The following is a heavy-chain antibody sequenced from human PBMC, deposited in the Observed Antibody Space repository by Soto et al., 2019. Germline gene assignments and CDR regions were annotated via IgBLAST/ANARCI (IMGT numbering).Heavy chain of an antibody. CDR3: ARDKITGLFDY. V-gene: IGHV4-34*01. J-gene: IGHJ4*02. D-gene: IGHD2-8*02. CDR1: GGSFSGYY. CDR2: INHSGST. Sequence: QVQLQQWGAELLKPSETLSLTCAVYGGSFSGYYWTWIRQPPGTGLEWIGEINHSGSTNYNPALMSRVTTSVDSSKHQFSLKLTSVTAADTAVYFCARDKITGLFDYWCQGTLVTVSS.